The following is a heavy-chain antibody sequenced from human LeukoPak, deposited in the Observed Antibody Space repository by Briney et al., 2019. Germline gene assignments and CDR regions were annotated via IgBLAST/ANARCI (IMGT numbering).Heavy chain of an antibody. Sequence: PSQTLSLTCTVSGGSISSGGYYWSWIRQHPGKGLEWIGYIYYSGSTYYNPSLKSRVTISVDTSKNQFSLKLSSVTAADTAVYYCARDRGNGSYGWFDPWGQGTLVTVSS. CDR2: IYYSGST. J-gene: IGHJ5*02. D-gene: IGHD1-26*01. V-gene: IGHV4-31*03. CDR3: ARDRGNGSYGWFDP. CDR1: GGSISSGGYY.